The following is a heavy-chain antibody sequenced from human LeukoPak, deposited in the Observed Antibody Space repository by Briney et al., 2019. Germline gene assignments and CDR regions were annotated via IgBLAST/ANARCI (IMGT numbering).Heavy chain of an antibody. Sequence: SETLSLTCTVSGGSISSYYWSCIRQPPGKGLEWMGDILYTGSTNYNPSLKSRVTILVDRSKNQFSLKLTSVTAADTAVYFCARRIHFHSWGQGALVTVSS. CDR1: GGSISSYY. CDR3: ARRIHFHS. D-gene: IGHD5-18*01. J-gene: IGHJ4*02. CDR2: ILYTGST. V-gene: IGHV4-59*01.